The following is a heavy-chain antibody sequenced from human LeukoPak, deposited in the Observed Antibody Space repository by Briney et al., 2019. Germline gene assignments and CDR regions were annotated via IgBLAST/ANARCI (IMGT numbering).Heavy chain of an antibody. Sequence: SQTLSLTCTVSGGSVSSSSYYWGWIRQPPGKGLEWIGSIYYSGSTYYNPSLKSRVTISVDTSKNQFSLNLSSVTAADTAVYYCARVGDIPHLAFDYWGQGTLVTVSS. V-gene: IGHV4-39*01. J-gene: IGHJ4*02. CDR2: IYYSGST. CDR3: ARVGDIPHLAFDY. CDR1: GGSVSSSSYY. D-gene: IGHD3-3*01.